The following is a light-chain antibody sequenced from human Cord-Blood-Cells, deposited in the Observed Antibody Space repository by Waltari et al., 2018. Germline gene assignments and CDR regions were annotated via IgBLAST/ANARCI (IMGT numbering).Light chain of an antibody. V-gene: IGLV2-14*01. CDR3: SSYTSSSTLDV. CDR1: SSAAGGHNY. Sequence: QSALTQPASVSGSPGQSITISCTGTSSAAGGHNYVSWYQQHPGKAPKLMIYEVSNRPSGVSNRFSGSKSGNTASLTISELQAEDEADYYCSSYTSSSTLDVFGTGTKVTVL. CDR2: EVS. J-gene: IGLJ1*01.